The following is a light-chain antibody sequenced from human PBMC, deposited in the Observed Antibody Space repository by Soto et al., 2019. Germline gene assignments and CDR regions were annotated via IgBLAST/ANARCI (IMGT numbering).Light chain of an antibody. CDR3: QQYSTFPVT. V-gene: IGKV1-5*03. CDR2: KAS. CDR1: QTISSW. J-gene: IGKJ5*01. Sequence: DIPMTQSPSTLSGSVGDRVTITCRASQTISSWLTWYQQKPGKAPKLLIYKASTLKSGVPSRFSGSGSGTEFTLTISSLQPDDFATYYCQQYSTFPVTFGQGTRLEIK.